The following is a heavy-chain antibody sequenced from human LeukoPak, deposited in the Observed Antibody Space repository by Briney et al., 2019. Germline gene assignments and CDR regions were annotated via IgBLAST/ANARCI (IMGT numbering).Heavy chain of an antibody. CDR2: ISSSSSTI. CDR1: GFTFSSYS. CDR3: ASLLSQTTN. Sequence: PGGSLRLSCAASGFTFSSYSMNWVRQAPGKGLEWVSYISSSSSTIYYADSVKGRFTISRDNAKNSLYLQMNSLRAEDTAVYYCASLLSQTTNWGQGTLVTVSS. V-gene: IGHV3-48*04. D-gene: IGHD1/OR15-1a*01. J-gene: IGHJ4*02.